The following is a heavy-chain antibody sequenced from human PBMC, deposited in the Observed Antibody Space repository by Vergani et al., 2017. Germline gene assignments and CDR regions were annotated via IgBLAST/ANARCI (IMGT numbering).Heavy chain of an antibody. Sequence: EVQLLESGGGLVQPGGSLRLSCAASGFTFSSYAMSWVRQAPGKGLEWVSAISGSDGSSYYADSVKGRFNISRDNSKNKLYLQMNSLRAEDTAVYYCATALRLGELSLGFDYWGQGTLVTVSS. D-gene: IGHD3-16*02. CDR1: GFTFSSYA. CDR2: ISGSDGSS. V-gene: IGHV3-23*01. J-gene: IGHJ4*02. CDR3: ATALRLGELSLGFDY.